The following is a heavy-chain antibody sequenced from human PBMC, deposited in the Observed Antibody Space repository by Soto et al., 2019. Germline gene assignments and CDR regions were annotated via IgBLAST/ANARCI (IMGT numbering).Heavy chain of an antibody. CDR3: ARQCGGDCSNAFPL. J-gene: IGHJ3*01. CDR1: GFSVSTNF. CDR2: LYPGPGT. D-gene: IGHD2-21*01. Sequence: EEQLVESGGGLVRPGGSLRLSCAVSGFSVSTNFMHWVRQAPGKEPQWVAVLYPGPGTYYADSVKGRFIISTDDSTNTLFLHLTNMRAEDTAVYYCARQCGGDCSNAFPLWGQGTMVTVSS. V-gene: IGHV3-66*04.